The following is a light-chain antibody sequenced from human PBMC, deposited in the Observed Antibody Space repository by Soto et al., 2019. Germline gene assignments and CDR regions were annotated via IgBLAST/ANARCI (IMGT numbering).Light chain of an antibody. V-gene: IGKV3-20*01. CDR2: GAS. J-gene: IGKJ3*01. CDR3: HQSGSSLG. CDR1: QSVSSSY. Sequence: IVLTQAPDTLSLSPGERATRSCRASQSVSSSYLAWYQQKPGQAPRLLIYGASSRATGIPDRFSGSGSGTDFTLTISRLEPEDFAVYYCHQSGSSLGFGAGTKVDIK.